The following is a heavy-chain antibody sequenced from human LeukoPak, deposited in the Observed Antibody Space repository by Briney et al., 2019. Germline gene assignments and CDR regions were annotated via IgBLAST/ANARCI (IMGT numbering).Heavy chain of an antibody. CDR2: VRDSGGST. CDR1: GFTFSSYA. CDR3: AKGEKTRPFGGVIDY. Sequence: GGSLRLSCAASGFTFSSYAMSWVRQAPRKGLEWVSAVRDSGGSTYYADSVKGRFTISRDNSKNTLYLLMSSLRAEDTAIYYCAKGEKTRPFGGVIDYWGQGTLVTVSS. V-gene: IGHV3-23*01. J-gene: IGHJ4*02. D-gene: IGHD3-16*02.